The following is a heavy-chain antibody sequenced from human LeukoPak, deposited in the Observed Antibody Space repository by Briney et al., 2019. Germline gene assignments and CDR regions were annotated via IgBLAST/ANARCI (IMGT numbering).Heavy chain of an antibody. V-gene: IGHV4-39*07. CDR3: ARSNHFWSGFLDT. CDR2: VDYNGNI. Sequence: PSETLSLTCTVVGGSISSRDENWNWIRQPPGKGLEWIGNVDYNGNIYYSPFLKSRALVSVDTSKNQVSLRLTSVTAADTAVYFCARSNHFWSGFLDTWGQGTLVTVSS. CDR1: GGSISSRDEN. J-gene: IGHJ4*02. D-gene: IGHD3-3*02.